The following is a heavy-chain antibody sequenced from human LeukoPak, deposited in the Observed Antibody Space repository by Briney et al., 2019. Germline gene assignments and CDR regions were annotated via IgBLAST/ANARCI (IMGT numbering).Heavy chain of an antibody. Sequence: SETLSLTCTGSGGSISSDYWSWIRQPAGKGLEWIGRIFTSGNTSYNPSLKSRVTMSLDTSKNQFSLKLSSVTAADTAVYFCSRGGANDLWGQGTLVTVSS. D-gene: IGHD4/OR15-4a*01. J-gene: IGHJ5*02. CDR1: GGSISSDY. CDR3: SRGGANDL. V-gene: IGHV4-4*07. CDR2: IFTSGNT.